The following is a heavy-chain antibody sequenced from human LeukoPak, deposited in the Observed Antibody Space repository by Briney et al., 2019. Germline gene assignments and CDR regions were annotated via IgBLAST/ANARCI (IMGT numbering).Heavy chain of an antibody. CDR2: IKQDGSEK. D-gene: IGHD2-2*01. J-gene: IGHJ3*02. Sequence: GGSLRLSCAASGFTFRSYWMSWVRQAPGKGLEWVANIKQDGSEKSFLGSVKGRFAISRDNAEDSLHLQMNSLRAEDTAVYYCARVRSSGPSSSKYNAFDIWGQGTMVTVSS. V-gene: IGHV3-7*01. CDR3: ARVRSSGPSSSKYNAFDI. CDR1: GFTFRSYW.